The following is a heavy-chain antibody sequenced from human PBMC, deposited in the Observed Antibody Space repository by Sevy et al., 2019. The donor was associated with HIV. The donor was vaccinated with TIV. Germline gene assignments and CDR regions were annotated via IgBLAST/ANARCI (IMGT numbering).Heavy chain of an antibody. CDR2: IIPIFGTA. Sequence: ASVKVSCKASGGTFSSYAISWVRQAPGQGLEWMGGIIPIFGTANYAQKFQGRVTITADESTSTAYMGLGSLRSEDTAVYYSARVEYCSGGSCYERYFDYWGQGTLVTVSS. V-gene: IGHV1-69*13. D-gene: IGHD2-15*01. CDR3: ARVEYCSGGSCYERYFDY. CDR1: GGTFSSYA. J-gene: IGHJ4*02.